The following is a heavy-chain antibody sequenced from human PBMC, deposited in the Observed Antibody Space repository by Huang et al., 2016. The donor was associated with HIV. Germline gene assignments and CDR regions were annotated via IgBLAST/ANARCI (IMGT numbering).Heavy chain of an antibody. CDR2: ISGYNGNR. CDR1: GYTFTSYG. Sequence: QVQLVQSGAEVKKPGASVKVSCKASGYTFTSYGISWVRQAPGQGLAWMGWISGYNGNRNYAKKRQGRGTRATDTSTRTAYMERRSLRSDDTAVYYCATDSKICGVVTRPPLDYWGQGTLVTVSS. V-gene: IGHV1-18*01. D-gene: IGHD3-3*01. J-gene: IGHJ4*02. CDR3: ATDSKICGVVTRPPLDY.